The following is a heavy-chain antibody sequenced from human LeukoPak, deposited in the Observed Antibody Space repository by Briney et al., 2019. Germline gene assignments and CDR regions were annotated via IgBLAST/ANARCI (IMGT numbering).Heavy chain of an antibody. CDR3: ARDFPPYYDFWSGYSPPQY. CDR2: ISAYNGNT. Sequence: ASVTVSCTASGYTFTSYGISWVRQAPGQGLEWMGWISAYNGNTNYAQKLQGRVTMTTDTSTSTAYMELRSLRSDDTAVYYCARDFPPYYDFWSGYSPPQYWGQGTLVTVSS. J-gene: IGHJ4*02. D-gene: IGHD3-3*01. CDR1: GYTFTSYG. V-gene: IGHV1-18*01.